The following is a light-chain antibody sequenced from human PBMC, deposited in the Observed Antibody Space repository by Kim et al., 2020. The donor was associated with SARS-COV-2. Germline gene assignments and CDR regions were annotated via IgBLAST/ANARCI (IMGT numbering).Light chain of an antibody. CDR2: DDS. CDR3: QVWDRWNDHLV. CDR1: NIGNII. Sequence: SYELTQPPPVSVAPGKTANIACEGNNIGNIIVHWYQQRAGQAPVLVIYDDSDRPSGIPDRFSGSNSGNTATLTISRVEAGDEADYYCQVWDRWNDHLVFGGGTQLTVL. V-gene: IGLV3-21*03. J-gene: IGLJ2*01.